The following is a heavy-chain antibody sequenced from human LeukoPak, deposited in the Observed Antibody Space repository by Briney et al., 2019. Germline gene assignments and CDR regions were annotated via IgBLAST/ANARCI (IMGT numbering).Heavy chain of an antibody. CDR2: ISSSGGST. Sequence: GGSLRLSCAASGFTFSSYDMSWVRQAPGKGLKWVSTISSSGGSTFYADSVKGRFTISRDNSRNTLYLQINSLRAADTAVYYCAKDRSGFGANDYWGQGTLVTVSS. CDR3: AKDRSGFGANDY. V-gene: IGHV3-23*01. J-gene: IGHJ4*02. D-gene: IGHD3-10*01. CDR1: GFTFSSYD.